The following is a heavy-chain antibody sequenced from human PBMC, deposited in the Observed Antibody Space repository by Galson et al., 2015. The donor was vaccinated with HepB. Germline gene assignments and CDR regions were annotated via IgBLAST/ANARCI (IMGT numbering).Heavy chain of an antibody. Sequence: SLRLSCAASGFTVSSNYMSWIRQAPGKGLEWVSYISSSSSYTNYADSVKGRFTISRDNAKNSLYLQMNSLRAEDTAVYYCARDLYSRIYDSSGYYYFDYWGQGTLVTVSS. CDR3: ARDLYSRIYDSSGYYYFDY. CDR2: ISSSSSYT. V-gene: IGHV3-11*06. D-gene: IGHD3-22*01. CDR1: GFTVSSNY. J-gene: IGHJ4*02.